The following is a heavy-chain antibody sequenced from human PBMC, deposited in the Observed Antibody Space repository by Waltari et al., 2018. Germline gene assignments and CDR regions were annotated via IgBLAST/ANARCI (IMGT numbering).Heavy chain of an antibody. CDR3: ARAGSYYYYMDV. CDR2: ISSSSSYI. J-gene: IGHJ6*03. Sequence: EVQLVESGGGLVKRGGSLRLSCAAHGFTFSSHCMNWVRQAPGKGLEWVSSISSSSSYIYYAGSVKGRFTISRDNSKNSLYLQMNSLRAEDTAVYYCARAGSYYYYMDVWGKGTTVTVSS. CDR1: GFTFSSHC. V-gene: IGHV3-21*01. D-gene: IGHD1-26*01.